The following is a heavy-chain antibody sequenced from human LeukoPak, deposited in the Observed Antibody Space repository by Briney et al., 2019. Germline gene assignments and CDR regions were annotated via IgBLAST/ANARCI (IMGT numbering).Heavy chain of an antibody. CDR2: INPNSGGT. CDR1: GYTFTGYY. D-gene: IGHD5-24*01. CDR3: ARDGGRRDGYIANWFDP. V-gene: IGHV1-2*02. Sequence: GSVKVSCKASGYTFTGYYMHWVRQAPGQGLEWMGWINPNSGGTNYAQKFQGRVTVTRDTSINTAYMELSRLRSDDTAVYYCARDGGRRDGYIANWFDPWGQGTLVTVSS. J-gene: IGHJ5*02.